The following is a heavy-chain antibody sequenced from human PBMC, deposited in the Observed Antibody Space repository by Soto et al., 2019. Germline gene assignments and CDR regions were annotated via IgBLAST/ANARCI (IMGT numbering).Heavy chain of an antibody. CDR3: AREDPLFAFDI. D-gene: IGHD3-10*01. Sequence: GGSLRLSCAASGFTFSDHYMDWVRQAPGKGLEWVGRTRNKANSYTTEYAASVKGRFTISRDDSKNSLYLQMNSLKTEDTAVYYCAREDPLFAFDIWGQGTMVTVSS. CDR1: GFTFSDHY. J-gene: IGHJ3*02. V-gene: IGHV3-72*01. CDR2: TRNKANSYTT.